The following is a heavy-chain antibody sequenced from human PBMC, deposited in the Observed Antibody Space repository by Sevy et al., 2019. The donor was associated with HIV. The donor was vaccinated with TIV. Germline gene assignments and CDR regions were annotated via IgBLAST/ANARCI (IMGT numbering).Heavy chain of an antibody. Sequence: SETLSLTCTVSGDSFSTYYWSWIRQPPGKGVEWIGYIYYTGLTNYSPSLKSRVIISVDTSKNQFSLRLNSVTAADTAVYYCARGHYSYGYWREFDYWGQGTLVTVSS. CDR3: ARGHYSYGYWREFDY. CDR1: GDSFSTYY. V-gene: IGHV4-59*01. CDR2: IYYTGLT. J-gene: IGHJ4*02. D-gene: IGHD5-18*01.